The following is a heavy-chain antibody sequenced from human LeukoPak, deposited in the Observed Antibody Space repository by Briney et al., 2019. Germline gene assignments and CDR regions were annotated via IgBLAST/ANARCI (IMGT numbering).Heavy chain of an antibody. V-gene: IGHV3-23*01. J-gene: IGHJ4*02. CDR1: GFTFSSYA. Sequence: GGSLRLSCAASGFTFSSYAMSWVRQTPGKGLEWVSSISNSGNSAYYADSVKGRFTISRDKSKNTLYLQMNSLRAEDTAVYYCAKLTDSIAARPFVSWGQGTLVTVSS. D-gene: IGHD6-6*01. CDR2: ISNSGNSA. CDR3: AKLTDSIAARPFVS.